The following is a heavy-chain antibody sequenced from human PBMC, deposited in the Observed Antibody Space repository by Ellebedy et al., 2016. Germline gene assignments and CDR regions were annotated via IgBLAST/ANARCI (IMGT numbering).Heavy chain of an antibody. V-gene: IGHV1-18*01. Sequence: GESLKISCRASGYTFTSYGISWVRQAPGQGLEWMGWISAYNGNTNYAQKLQGRVTMTTDTSTSTAYMELRSLRSDDTAVYYCARGGYCSSTSCYPGGDYYMDVWGKGTTVTVSS. CDR2: ISAYNGNT. CDR1: GYTFTSYG. D-gene: IGHD2-2*01. J-gene: IGHJ6*03. CDR3: ARGGYCSSTSCYPGGDYYMDV.